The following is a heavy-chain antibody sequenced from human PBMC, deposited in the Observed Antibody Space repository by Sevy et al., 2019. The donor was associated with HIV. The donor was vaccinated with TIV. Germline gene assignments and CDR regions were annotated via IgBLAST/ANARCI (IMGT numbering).Heavy chain of an antibody. CDR1: TFRVIDNC. J-gene: IGHJ6*02. CDR3: ARDRYYDASGYYYYYYGLDV. CDR2: IYSGGST. D-gene: IGHD3-22*01. Sequence: GGSLRLSCAASTFRVIDNCMSWVRQAPGKGLEWVSIIYSGGSTFYADSVKGRFTISRDNSKNTLYLQMNSLRAEDTAVYYCARDRYYDASGYYYYYYGLDVWGQGTTVTVSS. V-gene: IGHV3-66*01.